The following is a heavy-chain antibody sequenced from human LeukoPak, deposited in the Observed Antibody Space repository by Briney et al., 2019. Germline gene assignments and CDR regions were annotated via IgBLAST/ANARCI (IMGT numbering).Heavy chain of an antibody. CDR2: IIPIFGIA. CDR1: GGTFSSYA. D-gene: IGHD5-18*01. Sequence: SVKVSCKASGGTFSSYAISWVRQAPGQGLEWMGRIIPIFGIANYARKFQGRVTITADKSTSTAYMELSSLRSEDTAVYYCARDRLKAAMVYYYYGMDVWGQGTTVTVSS. J-gene: IGHJ6*02. CDR3: ARDRLKAAMVYYYYGMDV. V-gene: IGHV1-69*04.